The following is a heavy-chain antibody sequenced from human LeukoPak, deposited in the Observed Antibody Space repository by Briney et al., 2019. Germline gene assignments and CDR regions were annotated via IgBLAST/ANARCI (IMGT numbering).Heavy chain of an antibody. Sequence: ASVKVSCKASGGTFSSYAISWVRQAPGQGLEWMGGFIPIPGTAIYAQKFQGRVTITADESTTTAYMELSSLRSEDTAVYYCAREGMTGHNVDYWGQGTLVTVSS. J-gene: IGHJ4*02. V-gene: IGHV1-69*13. CDR3: AREGMTGHNVDY. CDR1: GGTFSSYA. D-gene: IGHD3-9*01. CDR2: FIPIPGTA.